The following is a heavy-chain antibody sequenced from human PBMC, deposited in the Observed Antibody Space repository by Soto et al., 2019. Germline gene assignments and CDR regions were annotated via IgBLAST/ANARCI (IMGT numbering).Heavy chain of an antibody. Sequence: GGSLSLSCAASGFTFSSYGMHWVRQAPGKGLEWVAVISYDGSNKYYADSVKGRFTISRDNSKNTLYLQMNSLRAEDTAVYYCAKDRQWLVSGMDVWGQGTTVTVSS. D-gene: IGHD6-19*01. CDR2: ISYDGSNK. J-gene: IGHJ6*02. CDR3: AKDRQWLVSGMDV. V-gene: IGHV3-30*18. CDR1: GFTFSSYG.